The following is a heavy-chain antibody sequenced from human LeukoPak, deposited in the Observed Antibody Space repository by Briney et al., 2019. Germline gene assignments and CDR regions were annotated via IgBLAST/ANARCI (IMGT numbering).Heavy chain of an antibody. CDR2: IGTAGDT. CDR1: GFTFSSYD. Sequence: GGSLRLSCAASGFTFSSYDMHWVRQATGKGLEWVSAIGTAGDTYYPGSVKGRFTISRDNSKNTLYLQMNSLRAGDTAVYYCAKPHFDDWGQGTLVTVSS. V-gene: IGHV3-13*01. CDR3: AKPHFDD. J-gene: IGHJ4*02.